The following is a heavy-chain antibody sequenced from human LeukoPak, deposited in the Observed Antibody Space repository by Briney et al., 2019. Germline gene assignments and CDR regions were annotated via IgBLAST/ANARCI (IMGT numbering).Heavy chain of an antibody. Sequence: SETLSLTCTVSGGSISSGSYYWSWIRQPAGKGLEWIGRMSTSGTTNYNPSLKSRVTISVDTSNNQFSLKLSSVTAADTAVYYCSRDRPTTYYYYHMDVWGKGTTVTVSS. V-gene: IGHV4-61*02. CDR2: MSTSGTT. J-gene: IGHJ6*03. CDR3: SRDRPTTYYYYHMDV. D-gene: IGHD5-12*01. CDR1: GGSISSGSYY.